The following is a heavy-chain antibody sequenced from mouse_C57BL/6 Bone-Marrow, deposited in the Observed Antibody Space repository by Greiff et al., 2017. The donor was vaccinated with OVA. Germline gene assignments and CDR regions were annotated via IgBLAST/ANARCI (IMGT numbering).Heavy chain of an antibody. V-gene: IGHV1-61*01. CDR2: IYPSDSEN. CDR3: ARHYSRAY. J-gene: IGHJ3*01. Sequence: QVQLQQPGAELVRPGSSVKLSCKASGYTFTSYWMDWVKQRPGQGLEWIGNIYPSDSENHYNHKFKDKATLTIYKSSISAYMQLISLTSEDSAVYYCARHYSRAYWGQGTLVTVSA. CDR1: GYTFTSYW. D-gene: IGHD2-5*01.